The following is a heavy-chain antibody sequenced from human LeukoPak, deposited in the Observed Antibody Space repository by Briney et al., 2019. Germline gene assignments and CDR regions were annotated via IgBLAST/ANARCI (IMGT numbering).Heavy chain of an antibody. CDR3: AREGLYSGSYYYYYGMDV. CDR1: GGSFSGYY. CDR2: IYYSGST. V-gene: IGHV4-34*01. J-gene: IGHJ6*02. Sequence: PSETLSLTCAVYGGSFSGYYWSWIRQPPGKGLEWIGSIYYSGSTYYNPSLKSRVTISVDTSKNQFSLKLSSVTAADTAVYYCAREGLYSGSYYYYYGMDVWGQGTTVTVSS. D-gene: IGHD1-26*01.